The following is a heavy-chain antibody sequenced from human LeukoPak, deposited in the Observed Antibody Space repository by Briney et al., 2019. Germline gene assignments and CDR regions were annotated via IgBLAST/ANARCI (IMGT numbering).Heavy chain of an antibody. V-gene: IGHV3-53*05. J-gene: IGHJ4*02. CDR1: GFSVRSNY. CDR2: IYSGGGT. CDR3: ARDLGGYFDY. Sequence: GGSLRLSCAASGFSVRSNYMTWVRQAPGKGLEWVSVIYSGGGTYYADSVKGRFTISRDNSKNTLYLQMNSLRAEDTAVYYCARDLGGYFDYWGQGTLVTVSS.